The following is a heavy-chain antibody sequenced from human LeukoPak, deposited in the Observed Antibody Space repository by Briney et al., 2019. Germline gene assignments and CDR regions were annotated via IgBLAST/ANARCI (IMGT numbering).Heavy chain of an antibody. J-gene: IGHJ4*02. V-gene: IGHV4-34*01. CDR3: ARVSRPYYYGSGSFDY. D-gene: IGHD3-10*01. Sequence: SETLSLTCAVYGGSFSGYYWSWIRQPPGKGLEWIGEINHSGSTNYNPSLKSRVTISVDTFKNQFSLKLSSVTAADTAVYYCARVSRPYYYGSGSFDYWGQGTLVTVSS. CDR2: INHSGST. CDR1: GGSFSGYY.